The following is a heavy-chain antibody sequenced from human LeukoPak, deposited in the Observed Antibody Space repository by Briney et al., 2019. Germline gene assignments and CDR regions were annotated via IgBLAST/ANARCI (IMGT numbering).Heavy chain of an antibody. Sequence: GRSLRLSCAASGFTFSTYGMHWVRQAPGKGLEWVAIIWYDGSNKYYADSVKGRFTISRDNSKNTLYPQMNSLRGEDTAVYYCAREHYYSSGSYYPIWGQGTMVTVSS. CDR2: IWYDGSNK. J-gene: IGHJ3*02. D-gene: IGHD3-10*01. CDR3: AREHYYSSGSYYPI. CDR1: GFTFSTYG. V-gene: IGHV3-33*01.